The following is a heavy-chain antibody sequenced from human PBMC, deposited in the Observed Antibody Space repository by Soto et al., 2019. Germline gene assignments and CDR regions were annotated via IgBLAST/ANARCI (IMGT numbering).Heavy chain of an antibody. CDR1: GFTFSIYT. D-gene: IGHD1-26*01. CDR2: IYGNGRST. CDR3: AKDFTPDSRWDIDY. Sequence: EVQLLESGGGLVQPAGSLRLSCAASGFTFSIYTMSWFRQAPGKGLEWVSSIYGNGRSTFYSASVKGRFTISRDNSGNTVYLQMSSLRAEATAIYYCAKDFTPDSRWDIDYWGQGSLVTVSS. J-gene: IGHJ4*02. V-gene: IGHV3-23*01.